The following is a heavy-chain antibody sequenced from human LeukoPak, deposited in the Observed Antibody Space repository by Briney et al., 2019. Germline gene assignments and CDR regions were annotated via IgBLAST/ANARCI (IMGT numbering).Heavy chain of an antibody. J-gene: IGHJ5*02. CDR1: GFTFRTAW. CDR3: VRDLPRTSGP. CDR2: INGDGGAI. D-gene: IGHD3-10*01. V-gene: IGHV3-74*01. Sequence: GGSLRLSCVASGFTFRTAWMHWARQIPGKGLVGVSHINGDGGAINYADDVKGRFTISRDNAKNTLYLQMNSLRVEDTAVYYCVRDLPRTSGPWGQGTLVTVSS.